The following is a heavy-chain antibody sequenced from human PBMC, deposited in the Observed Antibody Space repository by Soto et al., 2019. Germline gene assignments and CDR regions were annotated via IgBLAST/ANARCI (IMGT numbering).Heavy chain of an antibody. CDR1: GFTFSSYA. CDR2: ITSGGST. J-gene: IGHJ4*02. Sequence: EVQLLESGGGLIQPGGSLRLSCTASGFTFSSYAMSWVRQAPGKGLEWVSAITSGGSTYYADSVKGRFTISRDNSKNKLYLKMNSLRAEDTAVYYCEKNSRAHDYWGQGTLVTVSS. V-gene: IGHV3-23*01. CDR3: EKNSRAHDY.